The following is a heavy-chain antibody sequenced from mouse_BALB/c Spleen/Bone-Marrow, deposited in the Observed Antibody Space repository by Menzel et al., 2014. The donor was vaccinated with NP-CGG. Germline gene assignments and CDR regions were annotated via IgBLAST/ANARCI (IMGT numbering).Heavy chain of an antibody. CDR2: INPGSGGT. Sequence: QVHLQQPGAELVRPGTSVKVSCKASGYAFTNYLIEWVKQRPGQGLEWIGVINPGSGGTNYNEKFKGKATLTADKSSSTAYMRLSSLTSDDSAVYFCARWDYAMDYWGQGTSVTVSS. CDR1: GYAFTNYL. J-gene: IGHJ4*01. CDR3: ARWDYAMDY. V-gene: IGHV1-54*01.